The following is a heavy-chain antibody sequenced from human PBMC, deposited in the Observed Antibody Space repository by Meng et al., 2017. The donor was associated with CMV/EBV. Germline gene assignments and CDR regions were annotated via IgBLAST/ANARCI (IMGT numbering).Heavy chain of an antibody. V-gene: IGHV4-61*01. Sequence: GSLRLSCTVSGGSVSSGSYYWSWIQQPPGKGLEWIGYIYYSGSTNYNPSLKSRVTISVDTSKNQFSLKLSSVTAADTAVYYCARDSQTPGIAAVGPVDYYYGMDVWGQGTTVTVSS. CDR2: IYYSGST. CDR1: GGSVSSGSYY. J-gene: IGHJ6*02. CDR3: ARDSQTPGIAAVGPVDYYYGMDV. D-gene: IGHD6-13*01.